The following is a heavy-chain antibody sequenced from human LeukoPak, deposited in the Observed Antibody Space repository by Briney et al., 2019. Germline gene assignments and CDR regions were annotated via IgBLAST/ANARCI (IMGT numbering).Heavy chain of an antibody. J-gene: IGHJ3*02. CDR2: IYYSGST. CDR3: ARTWDSRWSERAFDI. CDR1: GGSISSYY. D-gene: IGHD6-13*01. Sequence: PSETLSLTCTVSGGSISSYYWSWIRQPPGKGLEWIGYIYYSGSTNYNPSLKSRVTISVDTSKNQFSLKLSSVTAADTAVYYCARTWDSRWSERAFDIWGQGTMVTVSS. V-gene: IGHV4-59*08.